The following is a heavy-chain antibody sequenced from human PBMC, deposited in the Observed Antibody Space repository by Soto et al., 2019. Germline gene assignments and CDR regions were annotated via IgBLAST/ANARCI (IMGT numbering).Heavy chain of an antibody. V-gene: IGHV3-30*18. CDR2: ISYDGSNK. D-gene: IGHD3-16*01. CDR1: GFTFSSYG. J-gene: IGHJ3*02. Sequence: QVQLVESGGGVVQPGRSLRLSCAASGFTFSSYGMHWVRQAPGKGLEWVAVISYDGSNKYYADSVKGRFTISRDNSKNTLYLQMNSLRAEDTAVYYCAKSLYDYIWGSTTPFEAFDIWGQGTMVTVSS. CDR3: AKSLYDYIWGSTTPFEAFDI.